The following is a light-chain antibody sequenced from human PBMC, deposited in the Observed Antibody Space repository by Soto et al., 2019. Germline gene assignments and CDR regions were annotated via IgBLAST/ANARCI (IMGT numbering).Light chain of an antibody. CDR2: NTN. Sequence: QAVVTQEPSFSVSPGGTVTLTCGLSSGSVSISYYPSWYQQTPGQAPRTLIYNTNTRSSGVPDRFSGSILGNKAALTITGAQADDESDYYCVLYMGSGIWVFGGGTKFTVL. V-gene: IGLV8-61*01. J-gene: IGLJ3*02. CDR1: SGSVSISYY. CDR3: VLYMGSGIWV.